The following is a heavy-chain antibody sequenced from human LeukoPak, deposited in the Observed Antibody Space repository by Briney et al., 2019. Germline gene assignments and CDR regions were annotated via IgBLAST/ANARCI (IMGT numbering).Heavy chain of an antibody. CDR2: ITSSSTI. Sequence: PGGSLRLPCAASGFTFSTYSMNWVRQAPGKGLEWVSYITSSSTIYYADSMNGRFTISRDNAKNSLYLRMNGLRAEDTAVYYCARWGIAAAGAIDYWGQGALVTVSS. J-gene: IGHJ4*02. CDR1: GFTFSTYS. D-gene: IGHD6-13*01. CDR3: ARWGIAAAGAIDY. V-gene: IGHV3-48*01.